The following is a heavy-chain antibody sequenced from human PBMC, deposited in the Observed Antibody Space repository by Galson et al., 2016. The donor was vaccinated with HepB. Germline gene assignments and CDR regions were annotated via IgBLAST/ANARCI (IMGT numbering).Heavy chain of an antibody. CDR2: IRSKSDGETT. Sequence: SLRLSCAVSGLTFKDAWMSWVRQAPGKGLEWVGRIRSKSDGETTDYAVPVKGRFTISRDDSDNTLYLRINSLKTEDTAMYYCTTERRIKLFHWFDSWGQGTLVTVSS. CDR1: GLTFKDAW. CDR3: TTERRIKLFHWFDS. V-gene: IGHV3-15*01. D-gene: IGHD2/OR15-2a*01. J-gene: IGHJ5*01.